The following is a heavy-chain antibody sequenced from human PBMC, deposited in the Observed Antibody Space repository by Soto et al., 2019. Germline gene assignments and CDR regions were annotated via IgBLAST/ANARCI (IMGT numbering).Heavy chain of an antibody. V-gene: IGHV4-31*03. CDR3: ARGGYDFWSGYSDKNWFDP. CDR1: GGSISSGGYY. D-gene: IGHD3-3*01. CDR2: IYYSGST. Sequence: SETLSLTCTVSGGSISSGGYYWSWIRQRPGKGLEWIGYIYYSGSTYYNPSLKSRVTISVDTSKNQFSLKLSSVTAADTAVYYCARGGYDFWSGYSDKNWFDPWGQGTLVTVSS. J-gene: IGHJ5*02.